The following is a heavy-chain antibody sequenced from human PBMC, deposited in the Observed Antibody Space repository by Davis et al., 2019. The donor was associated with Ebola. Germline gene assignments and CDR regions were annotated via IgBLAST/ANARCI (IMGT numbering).Heavy chain of an antibody. J-gene: IGHJ4*02. D-gene: IGHD2-15*01. CDR2: IGAFSDHI. CDR3: ARRILGDSRGAVDV. CDR1: GFTFSKYG. Sequence: PGGSLRLSCAASGFTFSKYGMYWFRLAPGKGLEWLSYIGAFSDHINIADSVEGRFTISRDNAKNSLSLHMNGLRDDDTAVYYCARRILGDSRGAVDVWGQGTLVTVSS. V-gene: IGHV3-48*02.